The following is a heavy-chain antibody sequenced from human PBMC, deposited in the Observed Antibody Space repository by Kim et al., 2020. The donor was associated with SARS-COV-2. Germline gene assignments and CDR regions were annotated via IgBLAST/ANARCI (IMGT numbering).Heavy chain of an antibody. CDR3: TTMDDYGDYGNDY. V-gene: IGHV3-73*01. D-gene: IGHD4-17*01. Sequence: YAASVKGRFTIARDDSKNTAYLQMNSLKTEDTAVYYCTTMDDYGDYGNDYWGQGTLVTVSS. J-gene: IGHJ4*02.